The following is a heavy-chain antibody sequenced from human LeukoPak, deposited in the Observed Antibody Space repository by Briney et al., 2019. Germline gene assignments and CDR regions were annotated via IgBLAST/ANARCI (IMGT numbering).Heavy chain of an antibody. CDR3: ARGRGSTSWDFDL. D-gene: IGHD2-2*01. J-gene: IGHJ2*01. CDR1: GGFISSGGYS. Sequence: SETLSLTCTVSGGFISSGGYSWSWIRQHPGKGLEWIGYIYYSGSTYYNPSLKSRVTISVDTSKNQFSLKLSSVTAADTAVYYWARGRGSTSWDFDLWGRGTLVTVSS. V-gene: IGHV4-31*03. CDR2: IYYSGST.